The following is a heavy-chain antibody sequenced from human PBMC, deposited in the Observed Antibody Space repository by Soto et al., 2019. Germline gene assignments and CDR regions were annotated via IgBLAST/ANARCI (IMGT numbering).Heavy chain of an antibody. V-gene: IGHV4-34*01. D-gene: IGHD1-26*01. CDR2: INHSGST. Sequence: ETPSLTCAVHDGSFSGDYWTWIRQPPGKGLEWIGEINHSGSTNYNPSLKSRVTISVDTSKNQFSLKLNSVTAADTSVYFCARHPGEWELLRGQDNWFDPWGQGTLVTVSS. J-gene: IGHJ5*02. CDR3: ARHPGEWELLRGQDNWFDP. CDR1: DGSFSGDY.